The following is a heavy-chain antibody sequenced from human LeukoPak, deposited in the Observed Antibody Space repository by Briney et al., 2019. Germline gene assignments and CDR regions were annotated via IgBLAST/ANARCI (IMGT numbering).Heavy chain of an antibody. CDR2: ISYDGSNK. CDR3: AKDPTHYRVWDDYDSTVLSY. J-gene: IGHJ4*02. Sequence: TGRSLRLSCAASGFTFSSYAMHWVRQAPGKGLEWVAVISYDGSNKYYADSVKGRFTISRDNSKNTLYLQMNSLRAADTAVYYCAKDPTHYRVWDDYDSTVLSYWGQGTLVTVSS. D-gene: IGHD3-22*01. V-gene: IGHV3-30*04. CDR1: GFTFSSYA.